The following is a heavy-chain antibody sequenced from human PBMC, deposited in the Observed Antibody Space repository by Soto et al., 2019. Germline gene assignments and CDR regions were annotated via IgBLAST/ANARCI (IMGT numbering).Heavy chain of an antibody. CDR1: GFTFSSYA. V-gene: IGHV3-23*01. CDR2: ISGSGGTT. D-gene: IGHD1-26*01. J-gene: IGHJ6*02. Sequence: EVQLLESGGGLVQPGGSLRLSCAASGFTFSSYAMSWVRQAPGKGLEWVSGISGSGGTTYYADSVKGRFPISRDSSKNTLYLLMSSLRAEDTALYYRAKDTSARLGTPYFNYGTDVWGQGTPVTVSS. CDR3: AKDTSARLGTPYFNYGTDV.